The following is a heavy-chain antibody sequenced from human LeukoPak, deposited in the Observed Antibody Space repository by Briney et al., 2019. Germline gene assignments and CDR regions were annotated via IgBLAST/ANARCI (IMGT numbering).Heavy chain of an antibody. CDR1: GFTFSDYY. D-gene: IGHD5-18*01. CDR3: VKFVGYTYGYDY. Sequence: PGGSLRLSCAASGFTFSDYYMSWIRQAPGKGLEWVSYITNSGGTIYYADSVKGRFTISRDNTKNSLYLQMNSLSAEDTAVYYCVKFVGYTYGYDYWGQGTLVTVSS. J-gene: IGHJ4*02. V-gene: IGHV3-11*01. CDR2: ITNSGGTI.